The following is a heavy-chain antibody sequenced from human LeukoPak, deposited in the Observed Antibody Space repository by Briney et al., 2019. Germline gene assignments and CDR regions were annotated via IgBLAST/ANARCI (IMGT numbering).Heavy chain of an antibody. J-gene: IGHJ1*01. D-gene: IGHD2-21*02. CDR3: ARVYCGGDCSTFQH. CDR1: GGSFSGYY. Sequence: SETLSLTCAVYGGSFSGYYWSWIRQPPGKGLEWIGEINHSGSNNYNPSLKSRVTISVDTSKNQFSLKLSSVTAADTAVYYCARVYCGGDCSTFQHWGQGTLVTVSS. CDR2: INHSGSN. V-gene: IGHV4-34*01.